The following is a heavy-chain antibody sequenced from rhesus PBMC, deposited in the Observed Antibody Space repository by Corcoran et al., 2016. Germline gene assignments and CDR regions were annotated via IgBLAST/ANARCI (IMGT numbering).Heavy chain of an antibody. D-gene: IGHD3-34*01. CDR1: GGSISGVYL. CDR2: IGGRSGPT. Sequence: QLQVQESGPGLVKPAETLSLTCVVSGGSISGVYLWSWIRQAPGTGLEGIGCIGGRSGPTNYNPSLKRRVTISKDTSNNQFSLRLSSVTAADTAVYYCAREKQGDYSIGRVDNWGQGVLVTVSS. CDR3: AREKQGDYSIGRVDN. J-gene: IGHJ4*01. V-gene: IGHV4-127*01.